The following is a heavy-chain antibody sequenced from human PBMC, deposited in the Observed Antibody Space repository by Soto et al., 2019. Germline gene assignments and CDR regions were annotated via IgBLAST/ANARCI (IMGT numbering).Heavy chain of an antibody. D-gene: IGHD6-19*01. CDR2: IIPIFGTA. CDR1: GGTFSSYA. CDR3: ATDIAVAGGGYYYYGMDV. Sequence: QVPLVQSGAEVKKPGSSVKVSCKASGGTFSSYAISWVRQAPGQGLEWMGGIIPIFGTANYAQKFQGRVTITADESTSTAYMELSSLRSEDTAVYYCATDIAVAGGGYYYYGMDVWGQGTTVTVSS. V-gene: IGHV1-69*01. J-gene: IGHJ6*02.